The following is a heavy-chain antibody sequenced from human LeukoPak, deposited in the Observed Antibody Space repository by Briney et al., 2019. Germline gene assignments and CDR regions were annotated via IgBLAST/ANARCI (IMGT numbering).Heavy chain of an antibody. CDR3: AKGSDILTGYSHDY. Sequence: GGSLRLSCAASGFTVSSNYMSWVRQAPGKGLEWVSAISGSGGSTYYADSVKGRFTISRDNSKNTLYLQMNSLRAEDTAVYYCAKGSDILTGYSHDYWGQGTLVTVSS. J-gene: IGHJ4*02. CDR2: ISGSGGST. V-gene: IGHV3-23*01. CDR1: GFTVSSNY. D-gene: IGHD3-9*01.